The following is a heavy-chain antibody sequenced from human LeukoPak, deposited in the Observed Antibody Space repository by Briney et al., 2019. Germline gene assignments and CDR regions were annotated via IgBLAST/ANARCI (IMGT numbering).Heavy chain of an antibody. V-gene: IGHV1-69*04. CDR2: IIPILGIA. D-gene: IGHD3-10*01. J-gene: IGHJ3*02. Sequence: SVKVSCKASGGTFSSYAISWVRQAPGQGLEWMGRIIPILGIANYAQKFRGRVTITADKSTSTAYMELSSLRSEDTAVYYCASSMVRGVSDAFDIWGQGTMVTVSS. CDR1: GGTFSSYA. CDR3: ASSMVRGVSDAFDI.